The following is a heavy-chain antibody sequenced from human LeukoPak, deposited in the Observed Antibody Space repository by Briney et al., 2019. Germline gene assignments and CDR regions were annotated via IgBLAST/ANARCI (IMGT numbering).Heavy chain of an antibody. Sequence: SETLSLTCTVSGGSISSSSYYWGWIRQPPGKGLEWIGSIYYSGSTYYNPSLKSRVTISVDTSKNQFSLKLSSVTAVDTAVYYCARRRPIAVAGNFDYWGQGTLVTVSS. D-gene: IGHD6-19*01. CDR1: GGSISSSSYY. J-gene: IGHJ4*02. V-gene: IGHV4-39*01. CDR3: ARRRPIAVAGNFDY. CDR2: IYYSGST.